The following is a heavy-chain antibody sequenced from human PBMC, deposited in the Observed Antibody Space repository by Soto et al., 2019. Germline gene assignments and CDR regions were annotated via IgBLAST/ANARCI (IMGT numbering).Heavy chain of an antibody. CDR2: ISGSGGST. D-gene: IGHD6-19*01. Sequence: GGSLRLSCAASGFTFSSYAMNWVRQAPGKGLEWVSVISGSGGSTYCADSVKGRFTISRDNSKNTLYLQMNSLRVEDTAVYYCASRSSGWYFDYWGQGTLVTVSS. J-gene: IGHJ4*02. CDR1: GFTFSSYA. V-gene: IGHV3-23*01. CDR3: ASRSSGWYFDY.